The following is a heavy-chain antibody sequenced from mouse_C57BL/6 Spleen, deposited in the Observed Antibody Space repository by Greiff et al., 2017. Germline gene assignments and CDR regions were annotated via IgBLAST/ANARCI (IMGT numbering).Heavy chain of an antibody. V-gene: IGHV1-15*01. J-gene: IGHJ3*01. CDR3: THYYCSSYGFAY. CDR2: IDPETGGT. D-gene: IGHD1-1*01. CDR1: GYTFTDYE. Sequence: VKLMESGAELVRPGASVTLSCKASGYTFTDYEMHWVKQTPVHGLEWIGAIDPETGGTAYNQKFKGKAILTADKSSSTAYMELRSLTSEDSAVYYCTHYYCSSYGFAYWGQGTLVTVSA.